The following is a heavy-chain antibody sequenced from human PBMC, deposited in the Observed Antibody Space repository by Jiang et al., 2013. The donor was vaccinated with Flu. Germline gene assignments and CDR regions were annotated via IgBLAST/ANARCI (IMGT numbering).Heavy chain of an antibody. V-gene: IGHV3-30-3*01. Sequence: VQLVESGGGVVQPGRSLRLSCAASEFTFNSYSMHWVRQAPGKGLEWVAAILYDGSNKWYADSVKGRFTISRDNSKNTLYLQMNSLRAEDTAVYYCARDNTVAGTYYFDYWGQG. D-gene: IGHD6-19*01. CDR1: EFTFNSYS. CDR3: ARDNTVAGTYYFDY. J-gene: IGHJ4*02. CDR2: ILYDGSNK.